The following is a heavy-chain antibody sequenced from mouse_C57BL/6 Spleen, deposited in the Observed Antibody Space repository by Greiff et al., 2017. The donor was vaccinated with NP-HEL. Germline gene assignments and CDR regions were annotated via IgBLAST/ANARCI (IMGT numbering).Heavy chain of an antibody. Sequence: QVQLQQPGAELVRPGSSVKLSCKASGYTFTSYWMHWVKQRPIQGLEWIGNIDPSDSETHYNQKFKDKATLTVDKSSSTAYMQLSSLTSEDSAVYYCARGGVYDYDEDAMDYWGQGTSVTVSS. D-gene: IGHD2-4*01. CDR3: ARGGVYDYDEDAMDY. V-gene: IGHV1-52*01. J-gene: IGHJ4*01. CDR2: IDPSDSET. CDR1: GYTFTSYW.